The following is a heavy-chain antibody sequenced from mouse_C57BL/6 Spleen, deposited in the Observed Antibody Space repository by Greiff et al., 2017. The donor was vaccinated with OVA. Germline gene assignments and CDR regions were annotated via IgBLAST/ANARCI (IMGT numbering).Heavy chain of an antibody. Sequence: VQLQQSGPELVKPGASVKISCKASGYAFSSSWMNWVKQRPGKGLEWIGRIYPGDGDTNYNGKFKGKATLTADKSSSTAYMQLSSLTFEDSAVYFCARFYYDYDGFAYWGQGTLVTVSA. D-gene: IGHD2-4*01. V-gene: IGHV1-82*01. J-gene: IGHJ3*01. CDR3: ARFYYDYDGFAY. CDR1: GYAFSSSW. CDR2: IYPGDGDT.